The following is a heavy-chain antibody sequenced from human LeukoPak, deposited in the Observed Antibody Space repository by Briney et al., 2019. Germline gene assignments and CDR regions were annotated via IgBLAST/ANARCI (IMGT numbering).Heavy chain of an antibody. CDR3: ARHSGMDV. CDR1: GYTFTSYQ. Sequence: ASVKVSCKASGYTFTSYQIHWVRQTPGQGLEWMGIINPSGGRTSYAQKFQGRVTMTRDTSTSTVYMEVSSLRSEDTAVYYCARHSGMDVWGQGTTVTVSS. J-gene: IGHJ6*02. CDR2: INPSGGRT. V-gene: IGHV1-46*01.